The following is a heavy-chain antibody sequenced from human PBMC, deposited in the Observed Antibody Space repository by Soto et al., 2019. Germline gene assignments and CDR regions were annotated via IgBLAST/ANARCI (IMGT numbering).Heavy chain of an antibody. CDR3: ARGRVTMVRGVKTYHWFDP. CDR2: INHSGST. CDR1: GGSFSGYY. J-gene: IGHJ5*02. D-gene: IGHD3-10*01. V-gene: IGHV4-34*01. Sequence: ETLSLTCAVYGGSFSGYYWSWIRQPPGKGLEWIGEINHSGSTNYNPSLKSRVTISVDTSKNQFSLKLSSVTAADTAVYYCARGRVTMVRGVKTYHWFDPWGQGTLVTVS.